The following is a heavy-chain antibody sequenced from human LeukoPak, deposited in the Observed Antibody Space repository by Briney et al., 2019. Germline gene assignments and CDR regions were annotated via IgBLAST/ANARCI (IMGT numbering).Heavy chain of an antibody. CDR3: ARTTYDSSGIDY. Sequence: ASVTVSFKASGYTFTGYYMHWVRQAPGQGLEWMGWINPNSGGTNYAQKFQGRVTMPRDTSISTAYMELSRLRSDDTAVYYCARTTYDSSGIDYWGQGTLVTVSS. CDR2: INPNSGGT. D-gene: IGHD3-22*01. V-gene: IGHV1-2*02. CDR1: GYTFTGYY. J-gene: IGHJ4*02.